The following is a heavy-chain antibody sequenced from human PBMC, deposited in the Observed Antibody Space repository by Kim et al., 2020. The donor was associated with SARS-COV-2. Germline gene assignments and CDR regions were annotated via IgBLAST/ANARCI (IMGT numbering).Heavy chain of an antibody. Sequence: SETLSLTCAVYGGSFSGYYWSWIRQPPGKGLEWIGEINHSGSTNYNPSLKSRVTISVDTSKNQFSLKLSSVTAADTAVYYCARGDGLNYGSGRGRGYFQHWGQGTLVTVSS. CDR3: ARGDGLNYGSGRGRGYFQH. D-gene: IGHD3-10*01. CDR1: GGSFSGYY. J-gene: IGHJ1*01. V-gene: IGHV4-34*01. CDR2: INHSGST.